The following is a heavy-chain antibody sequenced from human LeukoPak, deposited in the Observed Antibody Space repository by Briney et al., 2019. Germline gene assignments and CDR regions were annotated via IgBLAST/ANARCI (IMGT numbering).Heavy chain of an antibody. V-gene: IGHV4-4*02. Sequence: SETLSLTCAVSNGSITNNNWWNWVRQPPGKGLEWIGAILHAGSTNYNPSLKSRVTISMDKSKNQFSLSLTSVTAADTAVYYCAVLGGYYSGSGIFYWGQGALVTVS. CDR1: NGSITNNNW. J-gene: IGHJ4*02. CDR3: AVLGGYYSGSGIFY. CDR2: ILHAGST. D-gene: IGHD3-10*01.